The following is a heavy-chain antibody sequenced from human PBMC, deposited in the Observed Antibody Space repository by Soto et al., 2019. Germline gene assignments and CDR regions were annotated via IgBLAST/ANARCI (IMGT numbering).Heavy chain of an antibody. D-gene: IGHD6-13*01. J-gene: IGHJ1*01. CDR1: GFTFSSYS. Sequence: EVQLVESGGGLVQPGGSLRLSCAASGFTFSSYSMNWVRQAPGKGLEWVSYISSSSSTIYYADSVKGRFTISRDNAKISLYLQMNSLLADDTAVYYCARDLGSSWYPEYFQHWGQGTLVTVSS. CDR2: ISSSSSTI. V-gene: IGHV3-48*01. CDR3: ARDLGSSWYPEYFQH.